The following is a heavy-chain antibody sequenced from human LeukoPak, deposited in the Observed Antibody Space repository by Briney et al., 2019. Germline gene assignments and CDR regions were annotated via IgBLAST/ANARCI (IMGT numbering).Heavy chain of an antibody. Sequence: SGTLSLTCTVSGGSISSYYWSWIRQPPGKGLEWIGHMYNSGSNNYNPSLKSRVTISVDTSKNHFTLNLSSVTATDTAVYYCARSNGYSKFDYWGQGTLVTVSS. CDR3: ARSNGYSKFDY. V-gene: IGHV4-59*08. CDR1: GGSISSYY. J-gene: IGHJ4*02. D-gene: IGHD3-22*01. CDR2: MYNSGSN.